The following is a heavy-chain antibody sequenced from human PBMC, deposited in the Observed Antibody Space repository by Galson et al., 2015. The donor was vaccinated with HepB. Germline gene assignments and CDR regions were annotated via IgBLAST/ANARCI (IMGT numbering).Heavy chain of an antibody. CDR1: GFTFSSYD. J-gene: IGHJ4*02. V-gene: IGHV3-48*03. Sequence: SLRLSCAASGFTFSSYDMNWVRQAPGKGLEWVSYISSSGSTIYYADSVKGRFTISRDNAKNSLYLQMNSLRAEDTAVYYCARATTGTTGAFDYWGQGTLVTVSS. D-gene: IGHD1-1*01. CDR2: ISSSGSTI. CDR3: ARATTGTTGAFDY.